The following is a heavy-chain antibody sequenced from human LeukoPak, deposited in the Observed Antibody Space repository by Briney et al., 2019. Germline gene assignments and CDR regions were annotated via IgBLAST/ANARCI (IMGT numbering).Heavy chain of an antibody. Sequence: GASVKVSCKSSGYTLTGYYFHWVRQAPGQGLEWMGRINAESGDTNYAQKFQGRVTMTRDMSTSTVYMELSSLRSEDTAVYYCARDRAFWFDPWGQGTLVTVSS. CDR2: INAESGDT. CDR1: GYTLTGYY. CDR3: ARDRAFWFDP. J-gene: IGHJ5*02. V-gene: IGHV1-2*02.